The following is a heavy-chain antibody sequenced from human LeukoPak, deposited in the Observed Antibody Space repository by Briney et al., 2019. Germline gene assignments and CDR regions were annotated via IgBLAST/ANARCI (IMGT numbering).Heavy chain of an antibody. V-gene: IGHV1-45*02. J-gene: IGHJ3*02. CDR2: ITPFNGNT. CDR3: VGTMHHDAFDI. Sequence: GASVKVSCEASGYTFTYRYLHWVRQAPGQALEWMGWITPFNGNTNYAQKFQDRVTITRDRSMSTAYMELSSLRSEDTAMYYCVGTMHHDAFDIWGQGTMVTVSS. D-gene: IGHD4/OR15-4a*01. CDR1: GYTFTYRY.